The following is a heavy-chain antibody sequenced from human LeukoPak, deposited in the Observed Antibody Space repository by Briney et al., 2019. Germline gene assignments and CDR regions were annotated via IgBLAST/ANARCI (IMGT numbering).Heavy chain of an antibody. CDR3: ARGAPLYYYRYLDV. CDR2: IYYSGST. V-gene: IGHV4-59*01. J-gene: IGHJ6*03. Sequence: PSETLSLTCIVSGDSISTYYWNWIRQPPGKGLEWIGYIYYSGSTDYNPSLKSRVTISVDTSKNQFSLKLRSVTAADTAVYYCARGAPLYYYRYLDVWGKGTTVTVSS. CDR1: GDSISTYY.